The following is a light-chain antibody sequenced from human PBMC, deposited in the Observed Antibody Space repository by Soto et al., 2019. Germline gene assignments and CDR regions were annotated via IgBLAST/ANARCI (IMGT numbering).Light chain of an antibody. CDR1: SSNIGSNT. J-gene: IGLJ2*01. CDR3: AAWDDSLNGLV. V-gene: IGLV1-44*01. CDR2: SND. Sequence: QSVLTQPPSASGTPGQRLTISCSGSSSNIGSNTVTWYQQLPGTAPKVLIHSNDRRPSGVPDRFSGSKSGTSASLAISGLLSDDDADYYCAAWDDSLNGLVFGGGTKVTVL.